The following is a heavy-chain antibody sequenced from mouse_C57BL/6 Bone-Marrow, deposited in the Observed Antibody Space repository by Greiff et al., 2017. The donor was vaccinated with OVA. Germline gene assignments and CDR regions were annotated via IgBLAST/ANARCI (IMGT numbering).Heavy chain of an antibody. V-gene: IGHV5-4*01. CDR2: ISDGGSYT. J-gene: IGHJ2*01. CDR1: GFTFSSYA. CDR3: ARPSYGSSFLDY. Sequence: EVQGVESGGGLVKPGGSLKLSCAASGFTFSSYAMSWVRQTPEKRLEWVATISDGGSYTYYPDNVKGRFTISRDNAKNNLYLQMSHLKSEDTAMYYCARPSYGSSFLDYWGQGTTLTVSS. D-gene: IGHD1-1*01.